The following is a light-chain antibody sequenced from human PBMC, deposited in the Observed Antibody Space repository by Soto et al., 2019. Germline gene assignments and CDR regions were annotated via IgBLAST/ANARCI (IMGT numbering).Light chain of an antibody. CDR3: SSYTSSSTLV. V-gene: IGLV1-47*01. J-gene: IGLJ2*01. CDR1: SSNIGSHY. Sequence: QSVLTQPPSASGTPGQRVTISCSGSSSNIGSHYVYWYQQLPGTAPKLLIYRNNQRPSGVSNRFSGSKSGNTASLTISGLQAEDEADYYCSSYTSSSTLVFGGGTKVTVL. CDR2: RNN.